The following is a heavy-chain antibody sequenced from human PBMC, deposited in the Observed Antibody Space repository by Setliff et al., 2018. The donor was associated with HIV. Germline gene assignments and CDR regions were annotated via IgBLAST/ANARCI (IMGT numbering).Heavy chain of an antibody. CDR3: ARDPSNYDFWSVYYTYNWFDP. CDR1: GGTFSTYG. J-gene: IGHJ5*02. D-gene: IGHD3-3*01. V-gene: IGHV1-69*13. CDR2: IIPLFDTS. Sequence: SVKVSCKASGGTFSTYGLSWVRQAPGQGLEWMGGIIPLFDTSNYAQKFQGRVTITADESTSTAYMELSSLTSEDSAVYYCARDPSNYDFWSVYYTYNWFDPWGQGTLVTVS.